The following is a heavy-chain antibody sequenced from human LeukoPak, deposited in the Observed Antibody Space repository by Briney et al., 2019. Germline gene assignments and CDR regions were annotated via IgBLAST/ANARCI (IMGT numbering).Heavy chain of an antibody. D-gene: IGHD2-2*01. CDR1: GDSITNNNW. V-gene: IGHV4-4*02. J-gene: IGHJ5*02. CDR3: NQVLSSWFDP. CDR2: IYHSGST. Sequence: SGTLSLTCAISGDSITNNNWWSWVRQPPGKGLEWIGEIYHSGSTNYNPSLKSRVTISVDKSRNQFSLTLRSVTAADTAVYYCNQVLSSWFDPRGQGTLVTVSS.